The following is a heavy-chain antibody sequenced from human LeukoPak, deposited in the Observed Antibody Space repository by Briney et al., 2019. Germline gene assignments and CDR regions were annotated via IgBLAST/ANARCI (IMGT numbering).Heavy chain of an antibody. V-gene: IGHV4-30-4*01. D-gene: IGHD3-10*01. J-gene: IGHJ6*02. CDR3: ARISRMGLWFGEPPSGMDV. Sequence: SETLSLTCTVSGGSISSGDYYWSWIRQPPGKGLEWIGYIYYSGSTYYNPSLKSRVTISVDTSKNQFSPKLSSVTAADTAVYYCARISRMGLWFGEPPSGMDVWGQGTTVTVSS. CDR2: IYYSGST. CDR1: GGSISSGDYY.